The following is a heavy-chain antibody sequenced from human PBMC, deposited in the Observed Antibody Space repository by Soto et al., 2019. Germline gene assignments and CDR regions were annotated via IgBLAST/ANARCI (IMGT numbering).Heavy chain of an antibody. Sequence: PSETLSLTCTVSGGSISSSSYYWGWIRQPPGKGLEWIGSIYYSGSTYYNPSLKSRVTISVDTSKNQFSLKLSSVTAADTAVYYCATLTIFGQNYYSGMDVWGQGTTVTVSS. J-gene: IGHJ6*02. CDR3: ATLTIFGQNYYSGMDV. V-gene: IGHV4-39*01. CDR2: IYYSGST. CDR1: GGSISSSSYY. D-gene: IGHD3-3*01.